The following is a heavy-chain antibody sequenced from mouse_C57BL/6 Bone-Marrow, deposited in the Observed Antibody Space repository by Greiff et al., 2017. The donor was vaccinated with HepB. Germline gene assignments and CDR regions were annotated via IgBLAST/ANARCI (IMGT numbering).Heavy chain of an antibody. Sequence: EVMLVESGPGMVKPSQSLSLTCTVTGYSITSGYDWHWIRHFPGNKLEWMGYISYSGSTNYNPSLKSRISITHDTSKNHFFLKLNSVTTEDTATYYCARGDGYYVDYAMDYWGQGTSVTVSS. J-gene: IGHJ4*01. CDR3: ARGDGYYVDYAMDY. V-gene: IGHV3-1*01. CDR2: ISYSGST. CDR1: GYSITSGYD. D-gene: IGHD2-3*01.